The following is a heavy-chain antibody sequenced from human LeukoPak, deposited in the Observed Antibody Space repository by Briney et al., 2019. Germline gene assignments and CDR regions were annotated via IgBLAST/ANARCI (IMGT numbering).Heavy chain of an antibody. CDR1: GFTFSSYE. V-gene: IGHV3-48*03. Sequence: GGSLRLSCTASGFTFSSYEMNWVRQAPGKGLEWVSYISSSGGTIYYADSVKGRFTISRDNSKNTLYLQMNSLRAEDTAVYYCAKDFFLAAGYANDAFDIWGQGTMVTVSS. CDR2: ISSSGGTI. CDR3: AKDFFLAAGYANDAFDI. D-gene: IGHD5-18*01. J-gene: IGHJ3*02.